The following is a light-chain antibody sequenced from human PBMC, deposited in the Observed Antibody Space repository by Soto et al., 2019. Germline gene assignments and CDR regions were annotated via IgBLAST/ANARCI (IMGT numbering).Light chain of an antibody. V-gene: IGKV3-15*01. Sequence: EIVMTQSPATLSVSPVERATLSFSASHSVISNLAWYQQTPGQAPRLLIYGASTRATDIPAKFSGSGSGTEFTLTIRSLQSEDFAVYYCQQYNIWPPITCGQGTRREIK. J-gene: IGKJ5*01. CDR3: QQYNIWPPIT. CDR2: GAS. CDR1: HSVISN.